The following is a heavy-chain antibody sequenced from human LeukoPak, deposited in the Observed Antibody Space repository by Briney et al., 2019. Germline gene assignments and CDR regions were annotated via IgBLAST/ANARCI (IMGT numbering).Heavy chain of an antibody. J-gene: IGHJ4*02. Sequence: ASVKVSCKASGYTFTGYYMHWVRQAPGQGLEWMGWINPNSGGTNYAQKFQGRVTMTRDTSISTAYMELSRLRSDDTAVYYCASFMGCSSTSCHHYWGQGTLVTVSS. V-gene: IGHV1-2*02. CDR3: ASFMGCSSTSCHHY. CDR2: INPNSGGT. D-gene: IGHD2-2*01. CDR1: GYTFTGYY.